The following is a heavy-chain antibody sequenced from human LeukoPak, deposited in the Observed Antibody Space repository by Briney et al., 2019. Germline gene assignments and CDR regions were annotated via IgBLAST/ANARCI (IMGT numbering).Heavy chain of an antibody. D-gene: IGHD4-17*01. Sequence: LRXXCAASGFTFDDYAMHWVRQTPGKGLEWVSGISWNSGSIVYADSVKGRFTISGDNAKNSLYLQMNSLRAEDTAVYYCAKEIWPTVTTPGWTYFDYWGQGTLVTVSS. J-gene: IGHJ4*02. CDR3: AKEIWPTVTTPGWTYFDY. CDR2: ISWNSGSI. V-gene: IGHV3-9*01. CDR1: GFTFDDYA.